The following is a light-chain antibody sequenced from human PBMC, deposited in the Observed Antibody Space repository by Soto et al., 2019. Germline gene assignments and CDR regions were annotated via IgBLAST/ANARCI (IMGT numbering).Light chain of an antibody. CDR2: GAS. CDR3: HRYGSSPWT. V-gene: IGKV3-20*01. CDR1: QSVTSSY. J-gene: IGKJ1*01. Sequence: EIVLTQSPGTLSLSPGERATLSCRASQSVTSSYLAWYQQKPGQTGQAPRLLIYGASTRATGIPDRFSGSVSGTDFTLTISSLEPEDFAVYYCHRYGSSPWTFGQGYKVEIK.